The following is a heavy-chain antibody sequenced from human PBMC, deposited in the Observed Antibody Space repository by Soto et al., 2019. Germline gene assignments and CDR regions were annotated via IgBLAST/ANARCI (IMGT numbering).Heavy chain of an antibody. CDR3: ARGICIGRGGSCYYKTGYYYYYYMDV. CDR2: NNHSGST. V-gene: IGHV4-34*01. Sequence: PSATLSLTCAVYGGSFSGYYWSWIRQPPGKGLEWIGENNHSGSTNYNPSLKSRVTISVDTSKNQFSLKLSSVTAADTAVYYCARGICIGRGGSCYYKTGYYYYYYMDVWGKGTTVTVSS. CDR1: GGSFSGYY. D-gene: IGHD2-15*01. J-gene: IGHJ6*03.